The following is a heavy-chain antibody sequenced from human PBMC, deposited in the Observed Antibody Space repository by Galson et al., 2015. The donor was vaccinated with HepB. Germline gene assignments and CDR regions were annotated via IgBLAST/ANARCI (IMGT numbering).Heavy chain of an antibody. Sequence: SLRLSCAASGFTFSRDGMSWVRQPPGKGLEWVSAISDSGGSTYYADSVRGRFTISRDNSKNTLYLQMNSLRAEDTAIYYCAKAWATVTTNYWGQGTLVTVSS. D-gene: IGHD4-17*01. V-gene: IGHV3-23*01. CDR3: AKAWATVTTNY. CDR2: ISDSGGST. J-gene: IGHJ4*02. CDR1: GFTFSRDG.